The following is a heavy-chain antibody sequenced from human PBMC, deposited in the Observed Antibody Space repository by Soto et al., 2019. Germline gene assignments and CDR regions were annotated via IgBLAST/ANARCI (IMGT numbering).Heavy chain of an antibody. CDR3: TRARVRGPLYTHAGFDP. Sequence: EVQLVESGGGLVKPGGSLRLSCAASGFTFSSYSMNWVSQAPVKGLEWVASISSSSSYIYYADSVKGRFTISRDNAKNSLYLQMNRLRAEDTSVYYCTRARVRGPLYTHAGFDPWCQGTIVTVSS. CDR1: GFTFSSYS. D-gene: IGHD3-10*01. CDR2: ISSSSSYI. V-gene: IGHV3-21*01. J-gene: IGHJ5*02.